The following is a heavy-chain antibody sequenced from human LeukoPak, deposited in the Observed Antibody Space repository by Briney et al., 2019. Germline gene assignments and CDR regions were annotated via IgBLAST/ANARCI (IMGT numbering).Heavy chain of an antibody. D-gene: IGHD1-26*01. V-gene: IGHV1-69*05. CDR3: ARDGIGWAFDI. J-gene: IGHJ3*02. CDR2: IIPIFGTA. CDR1: GGTFSSYA. Sequence: SVKVSCKASGGTFSSYAISWVRQAPGQGLEWMGGIIPIFGTANYAQKFQGRVTMTTDTSTSTAYMELRSLRSDDTAVYYCARDGIGWAFDIWGQGTMVTVSS.